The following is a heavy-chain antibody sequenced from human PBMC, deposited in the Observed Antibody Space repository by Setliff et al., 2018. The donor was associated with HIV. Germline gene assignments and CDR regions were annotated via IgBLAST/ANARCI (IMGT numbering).Heavy chain of an antibody. J-gene: IGHJ6*03. CDR3: ARGLVVVTDSDYDTNYYYYYYMDV. D-gene: IGHD5-12*01. CDR2: IYYSGST. V-gene: IGHV4-31*03. Sequence: SETLSLTCTVSGGSINCGGYYWTWIRQRPGKGLEWIGYIYYSGSTYYNPSLKSRVTISIDTSKNQFSLKLSSVTAADTAVYYCARGLVVVTDSDYDTNYYYYYYMDVWGKGTTVTVSS. CDR1: GGSINCGGYY.